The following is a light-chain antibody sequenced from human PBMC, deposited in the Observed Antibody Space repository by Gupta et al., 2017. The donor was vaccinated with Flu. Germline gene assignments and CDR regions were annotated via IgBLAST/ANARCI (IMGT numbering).Light chain of an antibody. CDR2: STT. CDR1: TGAVTSDYY. Sequence: QTVVTQEPSLTASPGGTVTLTCASNTGAVTSDYYPNWFQQTTGQPPRALIYSTTNKYSWTPARFSGSLLGGKAALILSGVQPEDEAEYYCLLYYGGQGVFGGGTKLTVL. J-gene: IGLJ3*02. V-gene: IGLV7-43*01. CDR3: LLYYGGQGV.